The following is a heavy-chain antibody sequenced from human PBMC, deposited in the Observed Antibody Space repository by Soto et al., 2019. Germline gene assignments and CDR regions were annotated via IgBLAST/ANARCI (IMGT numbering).Heavy chain of an antibody. D-gene: IGHD2-15*01. V-gene: IGHV4-59*01. CDR2: IYYSGST. CDR3: ARDIDCSGGSCYDY. CDR1: GGSISSYY. J-gene: IGHJ4*02. Sequence: TSETLSLTCTFSGGSISSYYWSWIRQPPGKGLEWIGYIYYSGSTNYNPSLKSRVTISVDTSKNQFSLKLSSVTAADTAVYYCARDIDCSGGSCYDYWGQGTLVTVSS.